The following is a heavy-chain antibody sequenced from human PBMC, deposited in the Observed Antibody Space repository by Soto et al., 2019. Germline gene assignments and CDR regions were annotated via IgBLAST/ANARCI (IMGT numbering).Heavy chain of an antibody. J-gene: IGHJ6*02. D-gene: IGHD4-17*01. CDR3: AKDPNGDYVGGFEM. Sequence: GGSLRLSCAASGFTISSHAKSWVRQAPGKGLEWVSAMSGRGSSTYYADSVKGRFTTSRDNSKNTLYLRMNSLRADDTAVYYCAKDPNGDYVGGFEMRGQGTTVTVSS. CDR1: GFTISSHA. V-gene: IGHV3-23*01. CDR2: MSGRGSST.